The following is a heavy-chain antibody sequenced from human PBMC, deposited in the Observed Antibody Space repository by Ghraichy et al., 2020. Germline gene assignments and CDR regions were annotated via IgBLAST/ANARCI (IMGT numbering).Heavy chain of an antibody. CDR3: TTDLPVAAARRA. D-gene: IGHD6-13*01. CDR2: IKSKTDGGTT. V-gene: IGHV3-15*01. Sequence: GGSLRLSCAASGFTFSNAWMSWVRQAPGKGLEWVGRIKSKTDGGTTDYAAPVKGRFTISRDDSKNTLYLQMNSLKTEDTAVYYCTTDLPVAAARRARGQGTLVTVSS. J-gene: IGHJ4*02. CDR1: GFTFSNAW.